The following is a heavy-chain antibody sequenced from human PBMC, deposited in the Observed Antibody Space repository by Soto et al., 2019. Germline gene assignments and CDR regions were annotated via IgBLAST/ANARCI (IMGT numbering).Heavy chain of an antibody. D-gene: IGHD4-17*01. CDR1: GYPFTGYS. CDR3: ARPSGSYVDYAWSLKY. Sequence: QIQLVQSGAEVKKPGASVKVSCKASGYPFTGYSVGSVRKAPGQGPEWMGWISAYSGDTNYAQRFQDRLTINTDASTSTAYMDLRRLRSDDTAVYYCARPSGSYVDYAWSLKYWGQGTLVTVSS. J-gene: IGHJ4*02. CDR2: ISAYSGDT. V-gene: IGHV1-18*01.